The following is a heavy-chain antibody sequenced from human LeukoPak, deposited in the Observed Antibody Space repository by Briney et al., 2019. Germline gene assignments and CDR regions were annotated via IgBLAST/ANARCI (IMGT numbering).Heavy chain of an antibody. J-gene: IGHJ4*02. D-gene: IGHD3-16*01. CDR1: GLTVSSNC. CDR3: AKDYAVGSIDY. CDR2: IYNRGDR. V-gene: IGHV3-53*01. Sequence: GGSLRLSCAASGLTVSSNCMSWVRQAPGKGLEWVSVIYNRGDRNYADSVKGRFTISRDNSKNTVSLQMESLRAEDTALYYCAKDYAVGSIDYWGQGTLVTVSS.